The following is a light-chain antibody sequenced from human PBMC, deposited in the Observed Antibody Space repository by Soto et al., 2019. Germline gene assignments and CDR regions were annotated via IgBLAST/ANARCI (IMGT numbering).Light chain of an antibody. CDR1: HDIRDH. J-gene: IGKJ3*01. Sequence: IQMTQSPSSLSASVGDRVTLTCQASHDIRDHLNWYQQKTGKTPKILIYDASNLQTGVPPRFSGSGSGTDCTFTISRLQPEDIETYFCHQYDNLSQTFGPGTKVDIK. V-gene: IGKV1-33*01. CDR3: HQYDNLSQT. CDR2: DAS.